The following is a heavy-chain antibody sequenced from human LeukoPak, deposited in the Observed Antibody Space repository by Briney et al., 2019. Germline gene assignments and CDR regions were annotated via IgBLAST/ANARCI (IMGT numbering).Heavy chain of an antibody. CDR3: ARGGSVAGTFDY. CDR1: GFTFSSYS. V-gene: IGHV3-21*01. Sequence: PGGSLRLSCAASGFTFSSYSMNWVRQAPGKGLEWVSSISSSSSYIYYADSVKGRFTISRDNAKNSLYLQMNSLRAEDTAVYYCARGGSVAGTFDYWGQGTLATVSS. D-gene: IGHD6-19*01. CDR2: ISSSSSYI. J-gene: IGHJ4*02.